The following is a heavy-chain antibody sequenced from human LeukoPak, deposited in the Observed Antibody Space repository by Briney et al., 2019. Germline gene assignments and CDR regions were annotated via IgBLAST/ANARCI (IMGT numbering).Heavy chain of an antibody. J-gene: IGHJ4*02. CDR1: GFTFDDYA. V-gene: IGHV3-9*01. Sequence: PGRSLRLSCAASGFTFDDYAMHWVRQAPGKGLEWVSGISWNSGSIGYADSVKGRFTISRDNAKNSLYLQMNSLRAEDTAVYYCATPIVGATVFDYWGQGTLVTVSS. D-gene: IGHD1-26*01. CDR3: ATPIVGATVFDY. CDR2: ISWNSGSI.